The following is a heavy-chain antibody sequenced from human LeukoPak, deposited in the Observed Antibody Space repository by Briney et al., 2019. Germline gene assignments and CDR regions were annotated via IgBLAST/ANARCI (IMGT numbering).Heavy chain of an antibody. Sequence: SETLSLTCTVSGGSISSGGYYWSWIRQPAGKGLEWIGRIYTSGSTNYNPSLKSRVTISVDTSKNQFSLKLSSVTAADTAVYYCARGDHGSGWYRVGPWRPYYFDYWGQGTLVTVSS. V-gene: IGHV4-61*02. D-gene: IGHD6-19*01. CDR3: ARGDHGSGWYRVGPWRPYYFDY. CDR2: IYTSGST. J-gene: IGHJ4*02. CDR1: GGSISSGGYY.